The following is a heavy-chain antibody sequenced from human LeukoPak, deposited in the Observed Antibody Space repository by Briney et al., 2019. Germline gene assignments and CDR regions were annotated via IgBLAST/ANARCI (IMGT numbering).Heavy chain of an antibody. CDR1: GFTVGSNY. CDR2: ISYDGSNK. V-gene: IGHV3-30*18. CDR3: AKDSYDRSGYYYYYFAY. D-gene: IGHD3-22*01. J-gene: IGHJ4*02. Sequence: GGSLRLSCAASGFTVGSNYMSWVRQAPGKGLEWVAVISYDGSNKYYADSVKGRFTISRDNSKNTLYLQMNSLRAGDTAVYYCAKDSYDRSGYYYYYFAYWGQGTQVTVSS.